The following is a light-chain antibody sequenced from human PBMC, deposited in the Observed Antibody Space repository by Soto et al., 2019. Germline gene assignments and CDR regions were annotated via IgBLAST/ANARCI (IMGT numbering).Light chain of an antibody. Sequence: DIQMTQSPSSLSASVGDRVTITCRASQSISSYLNWYQQKPGKAPKVLIYAASSLQSGVPSRFSGSGSGTDFTLTINGLQPEDFATYFCQQSYTPLWTFGQGTKVEIK. CDR1: QSISSY. V-gene: IGKV1-39*01. CDR3: QQSYTPLWT. J-gene: IGKJ1*01. CDR2: AAS.